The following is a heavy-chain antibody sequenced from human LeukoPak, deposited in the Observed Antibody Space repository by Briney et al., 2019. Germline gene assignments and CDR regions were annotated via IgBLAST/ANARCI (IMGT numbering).Heavy chain of an antibody. J-gene: IGHJ6*03. D-gene: IGHD3-3*01. CDR2: IKQDGSEK. V-gene: IGHV3-7*01. CDR3: ARGQTLNRITIVWGYYMDV. Sequence: PGGSLRLSCAASGFTFSSYWMSWVRQAPGKGLEWVANIKQDGSEKYYVDSVKGRFTISRDNAKNSLYLQMNSLRAEDTAVYYCARGQTLNRITIVWGYYMDVWGKGTTVTISS. CDR1: GFTFSSYW.